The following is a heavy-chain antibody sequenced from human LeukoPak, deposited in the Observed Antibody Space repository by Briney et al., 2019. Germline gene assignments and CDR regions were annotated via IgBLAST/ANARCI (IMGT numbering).Heavy chain of an antibody. V-gene: IGHV3-30*04. CDR3: ARSGSSGWVYYYYNYMDV. CDR1: VFNFSNYA. CDR2: ISYDGSEK. D-gene: IGHD6-19*01. Sequence: GGSLRLSCVASVFNFSNYAMHWVRQAPGKGLEWVAVISYDGSEKYYAESVKGRFTTSRDNSKNTLSLQMSSLKAEDTAVFYCARSGSSGWVYYYYNYMDVWGKGTTVTVSS. J-gene: IGHJ6*03.